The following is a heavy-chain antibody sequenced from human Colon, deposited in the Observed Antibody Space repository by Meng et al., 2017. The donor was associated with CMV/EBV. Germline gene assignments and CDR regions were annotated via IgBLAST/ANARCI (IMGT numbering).Heavy chain of an antibody. CDR3: VGGDSYKYFYGMDV. D-gene: IGHD2-21*01. CDR2: ISYDGSNK. CDR1: GFTFSSYA. J-gene: IGHJ6*02. Sequence: GESLKISCAASGFTFSSYAMHWVRQAPGKGLEWVAVISYDGSNKYYADSVKGRFTISRDNSKNTLYLQMSSLRAEDTALYYCVGGDSYKYFYGMDVWGQGTTVTVSS. V-gene: IGHV3-30-3*01.